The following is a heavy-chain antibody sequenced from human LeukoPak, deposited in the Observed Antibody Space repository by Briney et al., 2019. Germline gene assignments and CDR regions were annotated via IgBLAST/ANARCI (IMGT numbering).Heavy chain of an antibody. D-gene: IGHD1-26*01. Sequence: PGGSLRLSCAASGFTFSSYAMHWVRQAPGKGLEWVSAISGSGGSTYYADSVKGRFTISRDNSKNTLYLQMNSLRAEDTAVYYCAKDTRYSGSYYFVFDYWGQGTLVTVSS. CDR3: AKDTRYSGSYYFVFDY. CDR2: ISGSGGST. CDR1: GFTFSSYA. V-gene: IGHV3-23*01. J-gene: IGHJ4*02.